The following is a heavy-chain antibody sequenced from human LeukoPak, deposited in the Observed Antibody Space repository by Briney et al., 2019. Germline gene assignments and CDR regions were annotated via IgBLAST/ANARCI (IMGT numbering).Heavy chain of an antibody. Sequence: SETLSLTCTVSGDSINSGRYYWSWIRQPAGKGLEWIGRIYISGSTNYNPSLKSRVTISVDTSKNQFSLKLSSVTAADTAVYFCARFSMLRGVDYWGQGTLVTVSS. J-gene: IGHJ4*02. V-gene: IGHV4-61*02. CDR1: GDSINSGRYY. D-gene: IGHD3-10*01. CDR2: IYISGST. CDR3: ARFSMLRGVDY.